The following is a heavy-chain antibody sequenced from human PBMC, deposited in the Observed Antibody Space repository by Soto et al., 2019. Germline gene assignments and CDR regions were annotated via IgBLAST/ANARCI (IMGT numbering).Heavy chain of an antibody. Sequence: GESLKISCAASGFTFSSYAMHWVRQAPGKGLEWVAVISYDGSNKYYADSVKGRFTISRDNSKNTLYLQMNSLRAEDTAVYYCARGTYDFWSGSLDYWGQGTLVTVSS. CDR2: ISYDGSNK. V-gene: IGHV3-30-3*01. CDR3: ARGTYDFWSGSLDY. CDR1: GFTFSSYA. D-gene: IGHD3-3*01. J-gene: IGHJ4*02.